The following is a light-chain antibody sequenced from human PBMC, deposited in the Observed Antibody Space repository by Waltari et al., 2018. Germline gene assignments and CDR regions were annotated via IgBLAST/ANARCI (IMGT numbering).Light chain of an antibody. V-gene: IGLV2-11*01. Sequence: QSALTQPRSMSGSPGQSVTISCTGTSRDVGDYNYVSWYQQHPGKVPKLMIYEFSKRPSGVPDRFSGSKSGNTASLTISGLQAEDEADYYCCSYAGSYTSHWLFGGGTKLTVL. CDR3: CSYAGSYTSHWL. J-gene: IGLJ3*02. CDR1: SRDVGDYNY. CDR2: EFS.